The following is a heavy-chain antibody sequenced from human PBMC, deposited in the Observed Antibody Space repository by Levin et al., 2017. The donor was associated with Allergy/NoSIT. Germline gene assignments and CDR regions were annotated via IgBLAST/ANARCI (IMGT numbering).Heavy chain of an antibody. CDR3: ARGVQPAGILGYYYGMDG. CDR1: GFTFSSYE. CDR2: ISSSGSTI. D-gene: IGHD2-2*01. Sequence: GGSLRLSCAASGFTFSSYEMKWVRQAPGKGLEWVSHISSSGSTIYYAESVMGRFTISRDNAKNSLYLQMNSLRAEDTAVYYCARGVQPAGILGYYYGMDGWGQGTTVTVSS. J-gene: IGHJ6*02. V-gene: IGHV3-48*03.